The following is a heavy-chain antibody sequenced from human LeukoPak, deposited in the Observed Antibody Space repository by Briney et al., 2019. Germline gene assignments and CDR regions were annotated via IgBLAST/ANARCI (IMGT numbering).Heavy chain of an antibody. CDR1: GGSFSGYY. Sequence: SETLSLTCAVYGGSFSGYYWSWIRQPPGKGLEWIGEINHSGSTNYNPSLKSRVTISVDTSKNQFSLKLSSVTAADTAVYYCARDHFLPMGYCTKGVCSVHNYYYYYGMDVWGQGTTVTVSS. V-gene: IGHV4-34*01. D-gene: IGHD2-8*01. CDR3: ARDHFLPMGYCTKGVCSVHNYYYYYGMDV. J-gene: IGHJ6*02. CDR2: INHSGST.